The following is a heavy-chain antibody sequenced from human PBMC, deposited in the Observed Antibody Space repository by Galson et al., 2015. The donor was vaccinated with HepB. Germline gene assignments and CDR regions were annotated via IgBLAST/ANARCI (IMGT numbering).Heavy chain of an antibody. V-gene: IGHV4-34*01. J-gene: IGHJ4*02. CDR2: INHSGST. Sequence: WSWIRQPPGKGLEWIGEINHSGSTNYNPSLKSRVTISVDTSKNQFSLKLSSVTAADTAVYYCARVPTAGTTMMAVGLDYFDYWGQGTLVTVSS. CDR3: ARVPTAGTTMMAVGLDYFDY. D-gene: IGHD3-22*01.